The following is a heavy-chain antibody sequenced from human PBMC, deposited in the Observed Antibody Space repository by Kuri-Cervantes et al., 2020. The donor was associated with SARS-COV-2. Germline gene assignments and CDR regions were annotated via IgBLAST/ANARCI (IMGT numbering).Heavy chain of an antibody. J-gene: IGHJ6*03. CDR3: VRDIIVVVPGALYMDV. V-gene: IGHV1-18*01. Sequence: ASVKVSCKASGYTFTSYGISWVRQAPGQGLEWMGWISAYNGNTNYAQKFQGRVTMTTDRSTTTAYMELRSLRSDDTAMYYCVRDIIVVVPGALYMDVWGKGTTVTVSS. CDR2: ISAYNGNT. D-gene: IGHD2-2*01. CDR1: GYTFTSYG.